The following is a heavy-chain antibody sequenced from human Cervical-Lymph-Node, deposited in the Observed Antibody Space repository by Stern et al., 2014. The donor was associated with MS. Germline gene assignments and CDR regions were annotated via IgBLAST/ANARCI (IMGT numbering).Heavy chain of an antibody. CDR2: IYYSGST. Sequence: VQLLESGPGLVKPSQTLSLTCTVSGGSISSGAYYWTWIRQHPGKGLEWIGYIYYSGSTYYNPSLKSRVTISVDTSKNQFSLNLSSVTAADTAVYYCARAALALYDSSLDCWGQGTLVTVSS. J-gene: IGHJ4*02. V-gene: IGHV4-31*03. D-gene: IGHD3-3*01. CDR1: GGSISSGAYY. CDR3: ARAALALYDSSLDC.